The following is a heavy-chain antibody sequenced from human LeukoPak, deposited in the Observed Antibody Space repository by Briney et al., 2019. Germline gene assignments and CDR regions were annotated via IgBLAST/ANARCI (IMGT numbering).Heavy chain of an antibody. J-gene: IGHJ4*02. CDR1: GGSFSGYY. CDR3: ARERFGELSY. V-gene: IGHV4-34*01. CDR2: INHSGST. D-gene: IGHD3-10*01. Sequence: SETLSLTCAVYGGSFSGYYWSWIRQPPGKGLEWIGEINHSGSTNYNPSLKSRVTISVDTSKNQFSLKLSSVTAADTAVYYCARERFGELSYWGQGTLVTVSS.